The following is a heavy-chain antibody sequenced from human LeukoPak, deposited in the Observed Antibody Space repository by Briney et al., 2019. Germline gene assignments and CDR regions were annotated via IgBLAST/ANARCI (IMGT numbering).Heavy chain of an antibody. Sequence: PGGSLRLSCVASGFTFSSSWMSWVRRAPGKGLEWVANIKQDGTEEYYADSVKGRFTISRDNSKNTLYLQMNSLRAEDTALYYCARESYGDYYIDYWGQGTLVTVSS. J-gene: IGHJ4*02. D-gene: IGHD4-17*01. CDR3: ARESYGDYYIDY. CDR1: GFTFSSSW. CDR2: IKQDGTEE. V-gene: IGHV3-7*01.